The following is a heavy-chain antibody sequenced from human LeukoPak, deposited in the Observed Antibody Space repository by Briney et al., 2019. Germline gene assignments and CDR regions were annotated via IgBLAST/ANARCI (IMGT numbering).Heavy chain of an antibody. Sequence: GGSLRLSCAASGFTFSSYAMSWVRQAPGKGLVWVSRINSDGSSTSYADSVKGRFTISRDNAKNTLYLQMNNLRAEDTAVYYCARALWFGEESNWFDPWGQGTLVTVSS. CDR3: ARALWFGEESNWFDP. V-gene: IGHV3-74*01. CDR2: INSDGSST. D-gene: IGHD3-10*01. J-gene: IGHJ5*02. CDR1: GFTFSSYA.